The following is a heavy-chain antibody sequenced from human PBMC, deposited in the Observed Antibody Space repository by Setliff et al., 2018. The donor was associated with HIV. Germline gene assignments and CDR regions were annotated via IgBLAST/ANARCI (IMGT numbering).Heavy chain of an antibody. Sequence: PSETLSLTCTVSGGSISSSSYYWDWVRQAPGKGLEWIGSIYHSGSTYYNPSLKSRVTMSIDTSKNQFSLKLSSVTAADTAMYYCARRIDNSGTFPDKNWLDPWGQGTLVTVSS. D-gene: IGHD3-10*01. CDR3: ARRIDNSGTFPDKNWLDP. V-gene: IGHV4-39*07. J-gene: IGHJ5*02. CDR1: GGSISSSSYY. CDR2: IYHSGST.